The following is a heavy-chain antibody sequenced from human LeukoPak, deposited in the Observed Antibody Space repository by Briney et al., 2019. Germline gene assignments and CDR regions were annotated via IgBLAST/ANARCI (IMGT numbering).Heavy chain of an antibody. CDR2: IYYSGST. CDR3: ARERAYCSSTSCYFWAGDAFDI. J-gene: IGHJ3*02. D-gene: IGHD2-2*01. Sequence: SETLSLTCTVSGGSISSSSYYWGWIRQPPGKGLEWIGSIYYSGSTYYNPSLKSRVTISVDTSKNQFSLKLSSVTAADTAVYYCARERAYCSSTSCYFWAGDAFDIWGQGTMVTVSS. CDR1: GGSISSSSYY. V-gene: IGHV4-39*07.